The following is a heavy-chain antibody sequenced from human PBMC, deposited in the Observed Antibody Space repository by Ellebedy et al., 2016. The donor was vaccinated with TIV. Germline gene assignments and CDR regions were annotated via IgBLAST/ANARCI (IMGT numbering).Heavy chain of an antibody. D-gene: IGHD3-3*01. V-gene: IGHV1-2*04. CDR3: ARGGEGLRFLEWLLYLDY. CDR2: INPNSGGT. Sequence: AVSVKVSCKASGYTFTGYYMHWVRQAPGQGLEWMGWINPNSGGTNYAQKFQGWVTMTRDTSISTAYMELSRLRSDDTAVYYCARGGEGLRFLEWLLYLDYWGQGTLVTVSS. J-gene: IGHJ4*02. CDR1: GYTFTGYY.